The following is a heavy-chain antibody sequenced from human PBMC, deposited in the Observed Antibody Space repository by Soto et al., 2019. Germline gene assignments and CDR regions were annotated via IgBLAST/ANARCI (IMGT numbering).Heavy chain of an antibody. CDR2: ISWNSGSI. Sequence: DVQLVESGGGLVQPGRSLRLSCAASGFTFDDYAMHWVRQAPGKGLEWVSGISWNSGSIGYADSVKGRFTISRDNAKNSLYLQMNSLRAEDTALYYCAKAKAAAAHFDYWGQGTLVTVSS. J-gene: IGHJ4*02. CDR3: AKAKAAAAHFDY. V-gene: IGHV3-9*01. D-gene: IGHD6-13*01. CDR1: GFTFDDYA.